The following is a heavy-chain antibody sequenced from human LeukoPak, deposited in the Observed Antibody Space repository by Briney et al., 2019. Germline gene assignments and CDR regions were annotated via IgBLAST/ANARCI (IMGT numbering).Heavy chain of an antibody. CDR3: ARSGYSYGSDY. V-gene: IGHV4-59*10. J-gene: IGHJ4*02. D-gene: IGHD5-18*01. CDR2: IYTSGST. Sequence: PSETLSLTCAVYGGSFSSYYWSWIRQPAGKGLEWIGRIYTSGSTNYNPSLKSRVTMSVDTSKNQFSLKLSSVTAADTAVYYCARSGYSYGSDYWGQGTLVTVSS. CDR1: GGSFSSYY.